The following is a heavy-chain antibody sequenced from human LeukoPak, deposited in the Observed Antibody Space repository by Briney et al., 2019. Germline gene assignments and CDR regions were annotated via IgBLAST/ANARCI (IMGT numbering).Heavy chain of an antibody. J-gene: IGHJ4*02. D-gene: IGHD1-1*01. V-gene: IGHV4-30-4*01. CDR3: ARIPRGTDYFDY. CDR2: IYYSGST. CDR1: GGSISSGDYY. Sequence: SETLSLTCTVSGGSISSGDYYWRWIRQPPGKGLEWIGYIYYSGSTYYNPSLKSRVTISVDTSKNQVSLKLSSVTAADTAVYYCARIPRGTDYFDYCGQGTLVTVSS.